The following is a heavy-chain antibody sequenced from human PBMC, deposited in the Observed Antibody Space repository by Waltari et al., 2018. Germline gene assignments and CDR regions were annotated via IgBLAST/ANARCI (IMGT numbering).Heavy chain of an antibody. D-gene: IGHD1-26*01. CDR2: IYSGGST. V-gene: IGHV3-53*01. CDR3: ARGLQSFWYYFDY. J-gene: IGHJ4*02. CDR1: GFTVSSKY. Sequence: EVQLVESGGGLIQPGGSLRLSCAASGFTVSSKYMSWVRQAPGKGLEWVSVIYSGGSTYYADSVKGRFTISRDNSKNTLYLQMNSLRAEDTAVYYCARGLQSFWYYFDYWGQGTLVTVSS.